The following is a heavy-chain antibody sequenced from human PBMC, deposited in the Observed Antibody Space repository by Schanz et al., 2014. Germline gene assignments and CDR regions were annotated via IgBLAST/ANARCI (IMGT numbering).Heavy chain of an antibody. V-gene: IGHV1-18*01. J-gene: IGHJ3*02. D-gene: IGHD3-10*01. CDR2: INAHTGNT. CDR1: GYIFGSHG. Sequence: QLLQSGSEVRKPGASVKVSCKASGYIFGSHGMTWVRQAPGQGPELMGWINAHTGNTQYAQKFQGRVNMTRDTVTTTVHLELTTVRTDDTAIYYCARVHIATYHYNSPGAFDIWGQGTRVTVSS. CDR3: ARVHIATYHYNSPGAFDI.